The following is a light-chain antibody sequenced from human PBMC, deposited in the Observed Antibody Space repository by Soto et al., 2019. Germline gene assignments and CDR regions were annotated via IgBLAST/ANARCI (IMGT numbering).Light chain of an antibody. J-gene: IGKJ4*01. Sequence: DIQMTQSPSSLSASVGDRVTITCRASQSIRNYLNWYQQKPGQAPMLLIYAASSLQSGVPPRFSGSGSGTDFTLPISSLPPEDFAAYYCQQTYSTLLTFGGGTKVEIK. CDR1: QSIRNY. CDR2: AAS. V-gene: IGKV1-39*01. CDR3: QQTYSTLLT.